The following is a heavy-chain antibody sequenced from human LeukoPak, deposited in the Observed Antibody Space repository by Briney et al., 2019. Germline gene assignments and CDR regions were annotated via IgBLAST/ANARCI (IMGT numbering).Heavy chain of an antibody. CDR1: GFTFSSYS. Sequence: PGGSLRLSCAASGFTFSSYSMNWVRQAPGKGLEWVSYISSSSSTIYYADSVKGRFIISRDNAKNSLYLQMNSLRAEDTAVYYCARLSPSGWYGYFQRWGQGTLVTVSA. D-gene: IGHD6-19*01. CDR2: ISSSSSTI. J-gene: IGHJ1*01. CDR3: ARLSPSGWYGYFQR. V-gene: IGHV3-48*01.